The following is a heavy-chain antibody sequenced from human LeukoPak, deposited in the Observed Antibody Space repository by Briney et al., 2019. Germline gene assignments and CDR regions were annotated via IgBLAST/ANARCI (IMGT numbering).Heavy chain of an antibody. J-gene: IGHJ4*02. CDR1: GFTFSNYD. V-gene: IGHV3-33*01. CDR3: ARDYSRNSFDY. CDR2: IWYDGINN. D-gene: IGHD6-13*01. Sequence: GGSLRLSCAASGFTFSNYDMHWVRQAPRKGLEWVAVIWYDGINNYYADSVKGRFSISRDNSKNALYLQMNSLSAEDTAVYFCARDYSRNSFDYWGQGTLVTVSS.